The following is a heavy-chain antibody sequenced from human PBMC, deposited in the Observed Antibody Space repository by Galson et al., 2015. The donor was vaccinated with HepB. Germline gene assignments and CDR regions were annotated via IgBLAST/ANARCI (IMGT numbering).Heavy chain of an antibody. CDR2: ISSRSSYI. V-gene: IGHV3-21*04. D-gene: IGHD3-10*01. CDR1: GFTFSDHS. Sequence: SLRLSCAVSGFTFSDHSMNWFRQAPGKGLEWVSSISSRSSYIYYADSVKGRFTISRDNAKNSLDLQMNSLRVEDTAVYYCTREGWVYYGSGSHYTDYYYKGMDVWCQGTTVTVSS. CDR3: TREGWVYYGSGSHYTDYYYKGMDV. J-gene: IGHJ6*02.